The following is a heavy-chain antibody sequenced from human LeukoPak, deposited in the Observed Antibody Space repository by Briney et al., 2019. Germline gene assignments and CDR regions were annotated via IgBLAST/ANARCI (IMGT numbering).Heavy chain of an antibody. CDR3: AREEATAVVTLDY. V-gene: IGHV1-69*13. CDR2: IIPIFGTA. Sequence: SVKVSCKASGGTFSSYAISWVRQAPGQGLEWMGGIIPIFGTANYAQKFQGRVTITADESTSTAYMELSSLRSEDTAVYYCAREEATAVVTLDYWGQGTLVTVSS. CDR1: GGTFSSYA. J-gene: IGHJ4*02. D-gene: IGHD4-23*01.